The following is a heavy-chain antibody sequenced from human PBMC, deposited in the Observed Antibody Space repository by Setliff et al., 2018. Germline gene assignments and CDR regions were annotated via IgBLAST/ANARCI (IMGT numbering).Heavy chain of an antibody. J-gene: IGHJ5*02. CDR2: INHSGST. CDR3: ARRKYNFWSGFNWFDP. D-gene: IGHD3-3*01. CDR1: GGSFSGYY. Sequence: LSLTCAVYGGSFSGYYWSWIRQPPGKGLEWIGEINHSGSTNYNPSLKSRVTISVDTSKNQFSLKLSSVTAADTAVYYCARRKYNFWSGFNWFDPWGQGTLVTVSS. V-gene: IGHV4-34*01.